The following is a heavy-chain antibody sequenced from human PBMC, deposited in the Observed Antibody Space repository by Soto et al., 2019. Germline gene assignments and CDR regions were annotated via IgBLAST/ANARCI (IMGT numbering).Heavy chain of an antibody. Sequence: QITLKESGPTLVKPTQTLTLTSTFSGFSLSTSGVGVGWIRQPPGKALEWLALIYWDDDKRYSPSLKSRLTITKDTSKNLVVLTMTIMDPVDTATYYCAHRRSTYYYDSTFDPWGQGTLVTVSS. CDR2: IYWDDDK. J-gene: IGHJ5*02. D-gene: IGHD3-22*01. CDR1: GFSLSTSGVG. CDR3: AHRRSTYYYDSTFDP. V-gene: IGHV2-5*02.